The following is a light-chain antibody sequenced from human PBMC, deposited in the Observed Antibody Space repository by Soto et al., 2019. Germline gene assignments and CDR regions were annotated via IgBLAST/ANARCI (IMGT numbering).Light chain of an antibody. CDR2: DAS. CDR3: QQYNSYSEA. CDR1: QSISNR. V-gene: IGKV1-5*01. Sequence: DMQMTRSPSTLSASVLDGGAITFLASQSISNRLAWYQQRPGKAPKYLIYDASTLDSGAPSRFSGSGSGTEFTLSISSLQPDDFATYYCQQYNSYSEAFGQGTKVDIK. J-gene: IGKJ1*01.